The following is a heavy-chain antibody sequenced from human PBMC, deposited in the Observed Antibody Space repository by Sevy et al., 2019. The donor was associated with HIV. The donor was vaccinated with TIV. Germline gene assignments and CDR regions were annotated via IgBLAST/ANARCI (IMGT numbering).Heavy chain of an antibody. CDR2: IIPIFGTA. J-gene: IGHJ5*02. V-gene: IGHV1-69*13. Sequence: ASVKVSCKASGGTFSTYAISWVRQAPGQGLEWMGGIIPIFGTANYSQNFQGRVTITADESTSTAYMELSSLRSEDTAVYYCARGRPQSPDSSGYYWFDPWGQGTLVTVSS. D-gene: IGHD6-19*01. CDR1: GGTFSTYA. CDR3: ARGRPQSPDSSGYYWFDP.